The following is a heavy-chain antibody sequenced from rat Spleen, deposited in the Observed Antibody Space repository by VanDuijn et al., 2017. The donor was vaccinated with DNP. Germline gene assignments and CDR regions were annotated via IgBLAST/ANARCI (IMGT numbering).Heavy chain of an antibody. CDR2: ITNTGGST. CDR1: GFTFSDYY. V-gene: IGHV5-20*01. CDR3: TRGWADY. Sequence: EVQLVESGGGPVQPGRSLKLSCAASGFTFSDYYMAWVRQAPTKGLEWVASITNTGGSTSYPDSVKGRFTISRDNAKNTLYLQMNSLRSEDTATYYCTRGWADYWGQGVMVTVSS. D-gene: IGHD1-4*01. J-gene: IGHJ2*01.